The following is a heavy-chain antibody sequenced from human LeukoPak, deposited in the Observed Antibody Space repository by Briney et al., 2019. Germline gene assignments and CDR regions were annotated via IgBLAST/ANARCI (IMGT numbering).Heavy chain of an antibody. J-gene: IGHJ4*02. CDR1: GFTFSSYS. D-gene: IGHD2-15*01. V-gene: IGHV3-21*01. CDR2: INNSSSNK. Sequence: GGSLGLSCAASGFTFSSYSMNWVRQPPGKGLEWVASINNSSSNKYYPASLKGRITISRDNAKNSLYLQMTSLRAEDTAVYYCAWGAPYCSGGSCMYYFDYWGQGTLVTVSS. CDR3: AWGAPYCSGGSCMYYFDY.